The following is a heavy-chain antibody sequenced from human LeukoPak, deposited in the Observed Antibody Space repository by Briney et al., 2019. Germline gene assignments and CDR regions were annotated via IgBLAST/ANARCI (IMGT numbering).Heavy chain of an antibody. CDR3: ARDRSRYSSGYWFDP. J-gene: IGHJ5*02. D-gene: IGHD6-19*01. V-gene: IGHV1-2*02. CDR1: GYTFTGYY. Sequence: ASVKVSCKASGYTFTGYYLHWVRQAPGQGLEWMGWIDPNSGGTNYAQKFQGRVTMTRDTSISTGYMELSRLRSDDTAVYYCARDRSRYSSGYWFDPWGQGTLVTVSS. CDR2: IDPNSGGT.